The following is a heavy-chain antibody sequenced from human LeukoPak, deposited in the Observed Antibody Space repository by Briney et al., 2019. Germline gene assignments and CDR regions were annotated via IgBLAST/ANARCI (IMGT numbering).Heavy chain of an antibody. CDR1: GYTFISYG. J-gene: IGHJ4*02. CDR3: ARSLSDYSRFDY. CDR2: ISAYNGNT. Sequence: ASVKVSCKASGYTFISYGFSWVRQAPGQGLEWMGWISAYNGNTNYAQKLQGRVTMTTDTSTSTAYMELRSLRPDDTAVYYCARSLSDYSRFDYWGQGTLVTVSS. D-gene: IGHD4-11*01. V-gene: IGHV1-18*01.